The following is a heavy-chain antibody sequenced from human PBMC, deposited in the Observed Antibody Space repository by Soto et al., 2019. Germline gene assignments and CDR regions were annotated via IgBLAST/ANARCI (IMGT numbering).Heavy chain of an antibody. CDR1: GGSISSYY. V-gene: IGHV4-59*08. D-gene: IGHD6-13*01. Sequence: PSETLSLTCTVSGGSISSYYWSWIRQPPGKGLEWIGYIYYSGSTNYNPSLKSRVTISVDTSKNQFSLKLSSVTAADTAVYYCARQGGRISLQLVLGRLGWFDFWGKGTLVTLSS. CDR3: ARQGGRISLQLVLGRLGWFDF. J-gene: IGHJ5*01. CDR2: IYYSGST.